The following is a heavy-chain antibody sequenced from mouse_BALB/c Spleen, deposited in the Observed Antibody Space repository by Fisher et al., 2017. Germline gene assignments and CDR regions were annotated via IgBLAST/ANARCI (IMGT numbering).Heavy chain of an antibody. CDR3: TRGSRAGMDY. J-gene: IGHJ4*01. D-gene: IGHD3-3*01. V-gene: IGHV5-6-4*01. Sequence: RFTISRDNAKNTLYLQMSSLRSEDTAMYYCTRGSRAGMDYWGQGTSVTVSS.